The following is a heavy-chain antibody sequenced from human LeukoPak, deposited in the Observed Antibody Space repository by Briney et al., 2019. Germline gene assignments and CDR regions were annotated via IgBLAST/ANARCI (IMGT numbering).Heavy chain of an antibody. V-gene: IGHV3-30*18. Sequence: PGRSLRLSCAASGFTFSSYGMHWVRQAPGKGLEWVAVISYDGSNKYYADFVKGRFTISRDNSKNTLYLQMNSLRAEDTAVYYCAKTAGQRTLANSQIDYWGEGTLVTVSS. J-gene: IGHJ4*02. D-gene: IGHD6-25*01. CDR2: ISYDGSNK. CDR3: AKTAGQRTLANSQIDY. CDR1: GFTFSSYG.